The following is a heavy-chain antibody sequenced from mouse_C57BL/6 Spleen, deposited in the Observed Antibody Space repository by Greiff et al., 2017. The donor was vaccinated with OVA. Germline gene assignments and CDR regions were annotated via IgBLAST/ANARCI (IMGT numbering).Heavy chain of an antibody. J-gene: IGHJ3*01. V-gene: IGHV1-42*01. Sequence: EVMLVESGPELVKPGASVKISCKASGYSFTGYYMNWVKQSPEKSLEWIGEINPSTGGTTYNQKFKAKATLTVDKSSSTAYMQLKSLTSEDSAVYYCARQGSSAWFAYWGQGTLVTVSA. CDR3: ARQGSSAWFAY. CDR1: GYSFTGYY. CDR2: INPSTGGT.